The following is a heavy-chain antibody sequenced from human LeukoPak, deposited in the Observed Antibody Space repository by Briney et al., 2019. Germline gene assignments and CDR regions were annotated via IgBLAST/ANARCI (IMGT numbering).Heavy chain of an antibody. CDR1: GGSFSGYH. CDR2: INHSGST. Sequence: SETLSLTCAVYGGSFSGYHWSWVRQPPGKGLEWVGEINHSGSTNYNPSLKSRVTISVDTSKNQFSLKLSSVTAADTAVYYCARDPGYCSGGSCYGHDAFDIWGQGTMVTVSS. D-gene: IGHD2-15*01. CDR3: ARDPGYCSGGSCYGHDAFDI. J-gene: IGHJ3*02. V-gene: IGHV4-34*01.